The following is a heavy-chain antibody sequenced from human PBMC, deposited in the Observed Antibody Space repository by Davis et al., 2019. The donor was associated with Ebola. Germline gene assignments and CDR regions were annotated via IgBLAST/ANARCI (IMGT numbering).Heavy chain of an antibody. D-gene: IGHD3-3*01. Sequence: SVKVSCKASGGTFSSYAISWVRQAPGQGLEWMGGIIPILGIANYAQKFQGRVTITADKSTSTAYMELSSLRSEDTAVYYCARDAIFGVVLSYWGQGTLVTVSS. V-gene: IGHV1-69*10. CDR2: IIPILGIA. CDR1: GGTFSSYA. CDR3: ARDAIFGVVLSY. J-gene: IGHJ4*02.